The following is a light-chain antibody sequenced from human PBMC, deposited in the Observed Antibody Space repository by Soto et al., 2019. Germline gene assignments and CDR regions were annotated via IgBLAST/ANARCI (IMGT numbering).Light chain of an antibody. CDR3: QVWDSSSDHVV. CDR1: NIGSKS. J-gene: IGLJ2*01. V-gene: IGLV3-21*04. Sequence: YELTQPPSVSVAPGKTARITCGGNNIGSKSVHWYQQKPGQAPVLVIYYDSDRPSGIPERFSGSNSGNTATLTISRVEAGDEGDYYCQVWDSSSDHVVFGGGTKLTVL. CDR2: YDS.